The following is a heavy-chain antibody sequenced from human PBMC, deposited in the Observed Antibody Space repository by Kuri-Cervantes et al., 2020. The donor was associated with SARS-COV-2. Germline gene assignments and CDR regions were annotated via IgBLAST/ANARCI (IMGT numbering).Heavy chain of an antibody. CDR3: ARDSGSGGAYYYYGMDV. D-gene: IGHD6-19*01. Sequence: GGSLRLSCAAPEFTFSSYAVHWVRQAPGKGLEWVAVISYDGSNKYYADSVKGRFTISRDNSKNTLYLQMNSLRAEDTAIYYCARDSGSGGAYYYYGMDVWGQGTTVTVSS. CDR1: EFTFSSYA. V-gene: IGHV3-30-3*01. CDR2: ISYDGSNK. J-gene: IGHJ6*02.